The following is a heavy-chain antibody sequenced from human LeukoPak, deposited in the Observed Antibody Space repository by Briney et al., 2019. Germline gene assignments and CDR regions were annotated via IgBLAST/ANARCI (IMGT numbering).Heavy chain of an antibody. D-gene: IGHD3-16*01. Sequence: ASVKVSCKASGYTFTSYGIGWVRQAPGQGLEWMGWISAYNGNTNYAQKLQGRVTMTTDTSTSTAYMELRSLRSDDTAVYYCARGAAYHLAEGYYYGMDVWGQGTTVTVSS. CDR2: ISAYNGNT. J-gene: IGHJ6*02. CDR3: ARGAAYHLAEGYYYGMDV. CDR1: GYTFTSYG. V-gene: IGHV1-18*01.